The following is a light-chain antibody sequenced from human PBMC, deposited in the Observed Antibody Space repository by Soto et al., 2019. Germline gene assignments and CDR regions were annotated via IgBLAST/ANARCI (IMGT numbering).Light chain of an antibody. V-gene: IGKV1-5*03. CDR1: QTTINW. CDR3: QHQRT. J-gene: IGKJ1*01. CDR2: KAS. Sequence: DIQMTQSPSTLSASVGDRVTITCRASQTTINWLAWYQQKPGKAPKLLIYKASTLESGVPSRFSGSGSGTEFTLPISNLQPDDFGTYYCQHQRTFGQGTKVEIK.